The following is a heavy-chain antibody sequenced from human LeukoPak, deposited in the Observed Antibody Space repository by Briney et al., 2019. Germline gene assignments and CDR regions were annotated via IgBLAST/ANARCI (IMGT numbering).Heavy chain of an antibody. CDR1: GGSFSGYY. Sequence: SETLSLTCAVYGGSFSGYYWSWIRQTPGKGLEWIGEINHSGGTNYNPSLQSRVTISVDTSKNQFSLTLSSVTAADTAVYYCARDIPMIGAFDIWGQGTMVTVSS. D-gene: IGHD3-22*01. CDR2: INHSGGT. J-gene: IGHJ3*02. V-gene: IGHV4-34*01. CDR3: ARDIPMIGAFDI.